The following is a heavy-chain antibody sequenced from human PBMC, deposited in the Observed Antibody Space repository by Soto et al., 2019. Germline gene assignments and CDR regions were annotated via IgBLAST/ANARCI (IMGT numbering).Heavy chain of an antibody. CDR1: GFNFSDHY. J-gene: IGHJ4*02. Sequence: GGSLRLSCAASGFNFSDHYMNWVRQAPGKGLEWVSYISGSSRYTNFADSVKGRFTISRDNAKNSLYLQMNSLRVEDTAVYYCARHTSGWHYYDYWRQRTPVTVSS. V-gene: IGHV3-11*06. D-gene: IGHD6-19*01. CDR2: ISGSSRYT. CDR3: ARHTSGWHYYDY.